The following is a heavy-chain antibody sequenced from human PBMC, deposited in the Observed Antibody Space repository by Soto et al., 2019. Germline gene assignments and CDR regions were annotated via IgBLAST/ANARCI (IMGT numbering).Heavy chain of an antibody. J-gene: IGHJ6*02. CDR1: GYSFTDYH. V-gene: IGHV1-2*04. D-gene: IGHD2-8*01. Sequence: ASVKVSCKASGYSFTDYHIHWVRQAPGQGLEWLGRINPKSGGTSTAQKLQGWVTMTTDTSISTASMELTRLTSDDTAIYYCARGDSTDCSNGVCSFFYNHDMDVWGQGTTVTAP. CDR3: ARGDSTDCSNGVCSFFYNHDMDV. CDR2: INPKSGGT.